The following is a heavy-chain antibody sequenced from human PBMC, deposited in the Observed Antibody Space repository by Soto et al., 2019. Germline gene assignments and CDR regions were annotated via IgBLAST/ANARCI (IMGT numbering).Heavy chain of an antibody. D-gene: IGHD3-10*01. CDR3: ARDFRGLRIRRHFDY. J-gene: IGHJ4*02. CDR1: GVSVTSGSYY. CDR2: IHYTGIT. V-gene: IGHV4-61*03. Sequence: QVQLQESGPGLVKPSETLSLTCSVSGVSVTSGSYYWTWIRQPPGKGLEWIGYIHYTGITTYNPSLNSRVSMSIDTSKRLFSLNMNSVTAADTAVYYCARDFRGLRIRRHFDYWGQGTPVTVSS.